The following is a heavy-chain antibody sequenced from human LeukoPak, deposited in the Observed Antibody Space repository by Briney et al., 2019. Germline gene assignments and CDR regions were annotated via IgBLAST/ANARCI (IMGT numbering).Heavy chain of an antibody. J-gene: IGHJ6*03. CDR2: ISPYGRNI. Sequence: GGSLRLSCAASGFTLSDYWMNWVRQAPGKGPVWVSHISPYGRNIAYAGSVKGRFTISRDSAKNTLYLQMHSLRAEGTAVYYCARDRYFMDVWGKGTTVTVSS. CDR3: ARDRYFMDV. CDR1: GFTLSDYW. V-gene: IGHV3-74*01.